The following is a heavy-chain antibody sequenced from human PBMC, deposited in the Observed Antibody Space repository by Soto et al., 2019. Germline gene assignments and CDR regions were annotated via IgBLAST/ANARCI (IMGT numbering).Heavy chain of an antibody. D-gene: IGHD3-22*01. Sequence: QLQLQESGPGLVKPSETLSLSCTVSGDSISSSSISSSSYYWGWIRQPPGKGLEWIGSIYYSGSTYDNQTLKSRVTISVDTSKNKCALKLRSVTAADTDVYYCARLYYDSSGYYWFDPWGPGTLGTGSS. CDR1: GDSISSSSISSSSYY. CDR2: IYYSGST. V-gene: IGHV4-39*01. CDR3: ARLYYDSSGYYWFDP. J-gene: IGHJ5*02.